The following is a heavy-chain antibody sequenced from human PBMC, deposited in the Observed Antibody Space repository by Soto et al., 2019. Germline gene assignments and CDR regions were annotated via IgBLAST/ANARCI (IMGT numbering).Heavy chain of an antibody. D-gene: IGHD6-19*01. CDR1: GFTFSNCA. J-gene: IGHJ4*02. Sequence: LRLSCEASGFTFSNCAMSWVRQAPGKGLEWVSGISGTGRSTFYADSVKDRFTISRDNSKNTVYLQMSSLRAEDTAVYFCAKGNTSGWYFFDYWGQGTPVTVSS. V-gene: IGHV3-23*01. CDR2: ISGTGRST. CDR3: AKGNTSGWYFFDY.